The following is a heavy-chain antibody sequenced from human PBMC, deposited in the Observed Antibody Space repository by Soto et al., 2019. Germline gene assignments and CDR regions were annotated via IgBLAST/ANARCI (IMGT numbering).Heavy chain of an antibody. J-gene: IGHJ6*02. Sequence: SSETLSLTCTVSGGSIISSSYCWGWIRQPPGKGLEWIGSIYYSGSTYYNPSLKSRVTISVDTSKNQFSLKLSSVTAADTAVYYCARLGRIAAAGTPKYYYGMDVWGQGTTVTVSS. CDR1: GGSIISSSYC. D-gene: IGHD6-13*01. V-gene: IGHV4-39*01. CDR3: ARLGRIAAAGTPKYYYGMDV. CDR2: IYYSGST.